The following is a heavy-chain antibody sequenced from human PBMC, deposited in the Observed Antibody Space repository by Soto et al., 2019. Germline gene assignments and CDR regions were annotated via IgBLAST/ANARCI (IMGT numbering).Heavy chain of an antibody. CDR3: ARDGVAAGLYLDN. J-gene: IGHJ4*02. CDR1: GFIFRSYW. Sequence: EVQLVESGGGLVQPGGSLRLSCAASGFIFRSYWMSWVRQAPGKGREWVANINHDGSEKYYVDSVRGRFIISRDNAEKSLYLQMNSLRAEDTALYYCARDGVAAGLYLDNWGQGTLVTVSS. D-gene: IGHD2-15*01. CDR2: INHDGSEK. V-gene: IGHV3-7*01.